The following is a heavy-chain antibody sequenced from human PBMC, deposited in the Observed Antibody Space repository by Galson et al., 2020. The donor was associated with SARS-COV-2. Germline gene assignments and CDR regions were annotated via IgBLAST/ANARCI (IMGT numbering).Heavy chain of an antibody. V-gene: IGHV4-34*01. CDR1: GGSFSGYY. CDR2: INHSGST. CDR3: ARGSRITMVRGPPPYFDY. D-gene: IGHD3-10*01. Sequence: SETLSLTCAVYGGSFSGYYWSWIRQPPGKGLEWIGEINHSGSTNYNPSLKSRVTISVDTSKNQFSLKLSSVTAADTAVYYCARGSRITMVRGPPPYFDYWGQGTLVTVSS. J-gene: IGHJ4*02.